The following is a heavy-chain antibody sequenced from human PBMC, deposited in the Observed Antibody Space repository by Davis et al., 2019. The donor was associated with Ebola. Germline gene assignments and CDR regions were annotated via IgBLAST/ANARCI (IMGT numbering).Heavy chain of an antibody. D-gene: IGHD6-13*01. CDR3: TTQQLFPNYYYGMDV. J-gene: IGHJ6*02. CDR2: IKSKTDGGTT. CDR1: GFTFSNAW. Sequence: GESLKISCAASGFTFSNAWMNWVRQAPGKGLEWVGRIKSKTDGGTTDYAAPVKGRFTISRDDSKNTLYLQMNSLKTEDTAVYYCTTQQLFPNYYYGMDVWGQGTTVTVSS. V-gene: IGHV3-15*07.